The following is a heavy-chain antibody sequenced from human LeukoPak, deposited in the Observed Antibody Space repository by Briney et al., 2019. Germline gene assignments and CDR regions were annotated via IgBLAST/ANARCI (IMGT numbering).Heavy chain of an antibody. D-gene: IGHD6-19*01. J-gene: IGHJ3*02. CDR3: ARGDEVAGTFDAFDI. V-gene: IGHV3-11*01. Sequence: GGSLRLPCAASGFTFSDYYMSWIRQAPGKGLEWVSYISSSGSTIYYADSVKGRFTISRDNAKNSLYLQTNGLRAEDTAVYYCARGDEVAGTFDAFDIWGQGTMVTVSS. CDR1: GFTFSDYY. CDR2: ISSSGSTI.